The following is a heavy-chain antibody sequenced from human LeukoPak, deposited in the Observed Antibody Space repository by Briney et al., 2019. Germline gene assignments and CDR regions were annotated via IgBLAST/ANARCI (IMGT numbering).Heavy chain of an antibody. V-gene: IGHV3-7*01. CDR3: ARVSHDYVWGSFHLVTFDL. CDR1: GFTFGDYA. D-gene: IGHD3-16*01. CDR2: IKQDGSDQ. J-gene: IGHJ3*01. Sequence: GGSLRLSCTASGFTFGDYAMSWVRQAPGKGLEWVANIKQDGSDQYYVDSVRGRLTISRDNAKNSLYLQMNSLRDEDTAVYYCARVSHDYVWGSFHLVTFDLWGQGTTVTVSS.